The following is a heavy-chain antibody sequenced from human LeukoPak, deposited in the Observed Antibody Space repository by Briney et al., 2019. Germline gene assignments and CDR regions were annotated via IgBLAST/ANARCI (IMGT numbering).Heavy chain of an antibody. CDR2: IYYSGST. Sequence: SETLSLTCTVSGGSISSSSYYWGWIRQPPGKGLEWIGSIYYSGSTYYNPSLKSRVTISVDTSKDQFSLKLSSVTAADTAVYYCARPEWEPPLWGQGTLVTVSS. CDR1: GGSISSSSYY. V-gene: IGHV4-39*07. J-gene: IGHJ4*02. CDR3: ARPEWEPPL. D-gene: IGHD1-26*01.